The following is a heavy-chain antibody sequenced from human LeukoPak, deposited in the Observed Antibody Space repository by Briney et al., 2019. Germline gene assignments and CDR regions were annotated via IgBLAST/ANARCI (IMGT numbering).Heavy chain of an antibody. CDR3: ARSYDYIWGTYRSFGAFDI. D-gene: IGHD3-16*02. J-gene: IGHJ3*02. CDR2: INHSGST. Sequence: PSETLSLTCAVYGGSFSDYYWSWIRQSPGKGLEWIGEINHSGSTNYKPSLKSRVTISVDTSKNQFSLKLSSVTAADTAVYYCARSYDYIWGTYRSFGAFDIWGQGTMVTVSS. CDR1: GGSFSDYY. V-gene: IGHV4-34*01.